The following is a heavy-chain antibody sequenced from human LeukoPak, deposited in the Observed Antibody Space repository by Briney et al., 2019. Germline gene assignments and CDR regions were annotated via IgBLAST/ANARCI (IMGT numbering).Heavy chain of an antibody. J-gene: IGHJ4*02. Sequence: PGGSLRLSCAASGFTVSSNYMSWVRQAPGKGLEWVAVISYDGSNKYYADSVKGRFTISRDNSKNTLYLQMNSLRAEDTAVYYCARDRLPDILPTCIVYWGQGTLVTVSS. CDR2: ISYDGSNK. V-gene: IGHV3-30-3*01. D-gene: IGHD3-9*01. CDR1: GFTVSSNY. CDR3: ARDRLPDILPTCIVY.